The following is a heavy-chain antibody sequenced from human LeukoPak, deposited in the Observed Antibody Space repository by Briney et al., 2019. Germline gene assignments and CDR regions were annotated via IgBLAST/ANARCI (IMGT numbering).Heavy chain of an antibody. CDR1: GGSFSGYY. CDR3: ARRESLTYAFDI. D-gene: IGHD3-16*01. CDR2: INHSGST. V-gene: IGHV4-34*01. J-gene: IGHJ3*02. Sequence: SETLSLTCAVYGGSFSGYYWSWIRQPPGKGLEWIGEINHSGSTNYNPSLKSRVTISVDTSKNQFSLKLSSVTAADTAAYYCARRESLTYAFDIWGQGTMVTVSS.